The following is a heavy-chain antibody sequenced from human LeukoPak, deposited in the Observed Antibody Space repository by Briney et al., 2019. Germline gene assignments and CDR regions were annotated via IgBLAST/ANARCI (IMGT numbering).Heavy chain of an antibody. D-gene: IGHD4-17*01. CDR3: ARGLPKNDYGDYGGTWFDP. CDR2: IYYSGNT. CDR1: GGSISSNNYY. J-gene: IGHJ5*02. V-gene: IGHV4-39*07. Sequence: SETLSLTCTISGGSISSNNYYWAWIRQPPGKGLEWIGSIYYSGNTYYSPSLRSRVTISVDTSKNQFSLKLSSVTAADTAVYYCARGLPKNDYGDYGGTWFDPWGQGTRVIVSS.